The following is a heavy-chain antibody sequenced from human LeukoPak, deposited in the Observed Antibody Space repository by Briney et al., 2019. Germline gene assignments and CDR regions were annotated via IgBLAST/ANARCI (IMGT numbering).Heavy chain of an antibody. CDR2: ISSSSSYI. CDR1: GFTFSSYT. Sequence: GGSLRPSCAASGFTFSSYTMNWVRQAPGKGLEWVSSISSSSSYIYYADSVKGRFTISRDNAKNSLYLQMNSLRAEDTAVYYCARDRDLYFDYWGQGTLVTVSS. CDR3: ARDRDLYFDY. D-gene: IGHD3-10*01. V-gene: IGHV3-21*01. J-gene: IGHJ4*02.